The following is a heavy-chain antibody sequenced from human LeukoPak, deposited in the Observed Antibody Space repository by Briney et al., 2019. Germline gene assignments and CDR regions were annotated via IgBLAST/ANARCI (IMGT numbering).Heavy chain of an antibody. CDR1: GYSFTSYW. Sequence: GESLKTSWKGFGYSFTSYWIGWVRQIPGKGLEWIEIIYPGDSDTRYSPCFQGQVTISADKFISTAYLQWSSLKASDNAMYYCARALTYYYDSSGYYHDYWGQGTLVTVSS. J-gene: IGHJ4*02. CDR3: ARALTYYYDSSGYYHDY. D-gene: IGHD3-22*01. CDR2: IYPGDSDT. V-gene: IGHV5-51*01.